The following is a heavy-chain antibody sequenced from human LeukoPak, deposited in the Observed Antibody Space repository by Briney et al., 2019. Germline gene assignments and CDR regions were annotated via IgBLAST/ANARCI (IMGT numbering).Heavy chain of an antibody. J-gene: IGHJ4*02. CDR2: ISSSSSYI. V-gene: IGHV3-21*01. CDR1: GFTVSSYS. D-gene: IGHD4-17*01. Sequence: GGSLRLSCAASGFTVSSYSMNWVRQAPGKGLEWVSSISSSSSYIYYADSVKGRFTISRDNAKNSLYLQMNSLRAEDTAVYYCARARMTTVTTAFDYWGQGTLVTVSS. CDR3: ARARMTTVTTAFDY.